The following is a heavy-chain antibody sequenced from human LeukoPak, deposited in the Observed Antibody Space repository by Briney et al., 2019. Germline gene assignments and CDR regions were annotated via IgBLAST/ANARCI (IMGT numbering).Heavy chain of an antibody. CDR1: GGSISSSSYY. J-gene: IGHJ4*02. CDR3: ARLGGKAYCDL. D-gene: IGHD3-3*01. CDR2: IYDSGST. Sequence: PSETLSLTCTVSGGSISSSSYYWGWIRQPPGKGLEWIGSIYDSGSTYYNPSLKSRVTISVDTSKNQFSLKLSSVTAADTAVYYCARLGGKAYCDLCGQGTLCTVSS. V-gene: IGHV4-39*01.